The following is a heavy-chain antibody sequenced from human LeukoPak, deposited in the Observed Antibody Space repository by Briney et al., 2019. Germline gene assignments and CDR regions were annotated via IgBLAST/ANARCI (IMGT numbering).Heavy chain of an antibody. CDR2: IYHSGST. CDR1: GGSISSGGYS. Sequence: SQTLSLTCAVSGGSISSGGYSWSWIRQPPGKGLEWIGYIYHSGSTYHNPSLKSRVTISVDRSKNQFSLKLSSVTAADTAMYYCARFSSSWYYFDYWGQGTLVTVSS. V-gene: IGHV4-30-2*01. D-gene: IGHD6-13*01. CDR3: ARFSSSWYYFDY. J-gene: IGHJ4*02.